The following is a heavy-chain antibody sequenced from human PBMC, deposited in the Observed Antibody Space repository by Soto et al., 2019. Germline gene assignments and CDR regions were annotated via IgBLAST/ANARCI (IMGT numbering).Heavy chain of an antibody. V-gene: IGHV3-30-3*01. CDR1: GFPFSAEA. CDR3: ARDYSSGWCLDY. Sequence: QVQLVESGGGVVQPGNSLRLSCAGSGFPFSAEAMHWVRQAPGMGLEWVAAISYDGNNKQHADSVKGRFTVSRDNSKNTLYLQINSLRPEDTAVYYCARDYSSGWCLDYWGQGSLVTVSS. CDR2: ISYDGNNK. D-gene: IGHD6-13*01. J-gene: IGHJ4*02.